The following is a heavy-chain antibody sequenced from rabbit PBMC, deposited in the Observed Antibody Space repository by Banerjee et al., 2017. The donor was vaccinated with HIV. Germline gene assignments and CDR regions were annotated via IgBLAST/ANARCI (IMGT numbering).Heavy chain of an antibody. CDR3: ARDLAGVIGWNFNL. CDR2: INAADDSKI. D-gene: IGHD4-1*01. J-gene: IGHJ4*01. V-gene: IGHV1S40*01. CDR1: GFTISSSYW. Sequence: QSLEESGGDLVKPGASLTLTCTASGFTISSSYWICWVRQAPVTGLEWIACINAADDSKICYASWAKGRFTISKTSSTTVTLQMTSLTAADTATYFCARDLAGVIGWNFNLWGQGTLVTVS.